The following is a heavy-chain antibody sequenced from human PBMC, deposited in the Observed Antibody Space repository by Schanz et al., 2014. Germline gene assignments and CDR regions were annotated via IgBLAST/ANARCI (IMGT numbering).Heavy chain of an antibody. J-gene: IGHJ5*01. CDR2: VRKKEFSDDTE. CDR3: AKTPREYCNYDNCPNWFDS. V-gene: IGHV3-72*01. D-gene: IGHD2-15*01. CDR1: GFSFSDHA. Sequence: EVELVESGGGLVQPGGSLRLSCAASGFSFSDHAMDWVRQAAGKGLEWVGRVRKKEFSDDTEEYAASVRGRFTISRDDSKNVVNLQMNGLKTEDTAMYYCAKTPREYCNYDNCPNWFDSWGQGTLVTASS.